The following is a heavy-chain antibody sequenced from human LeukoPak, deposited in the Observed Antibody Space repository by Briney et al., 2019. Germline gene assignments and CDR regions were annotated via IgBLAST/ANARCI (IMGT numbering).Heavy chain of an antibody. CDR1: GYTFTSYD. V-gene: IGHV1-2*02. D-gene: IGHD1-26*01. Sequence: GASVKVSCKASGYTFTSYDINWVRQATGQGLEWMGWMNPNSGGTNYAQKFQGRVTMTRDTSISTAYMELSRLRSDDTAVYYCARGSSGSHYYYYYYMDVWGKGTTVSVSS. CDR2: MNPNSGGT. J-gene: IGHJ6*03. CDR3: ARGSSGSHYYYYYYMDV.